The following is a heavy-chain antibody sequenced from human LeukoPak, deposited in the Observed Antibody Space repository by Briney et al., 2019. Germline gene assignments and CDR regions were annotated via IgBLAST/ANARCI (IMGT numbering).Heavy chain of an antibody. CDR2: ISSSSTYM. J-gene: IGHJ1*01. D-gene: IGHD3-22*01. CDR3: ARGGGVVALQR. Sequence: PGGSLRLSCAASGFTFSDYSMNWVRQAPGEGLEWVSSISSSSTYMYYADSVKGRFTISRDNAKNSLYLQMNSLRAEDTAVYYCARGGGVVALQRWGQGTLVTVSS. CDR1: GFTFSDYS. V-gene: IGHV3-21*01.